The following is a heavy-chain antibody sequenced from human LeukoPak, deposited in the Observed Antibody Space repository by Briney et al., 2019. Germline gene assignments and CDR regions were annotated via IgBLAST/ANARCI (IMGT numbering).Heavy chain of an antibody. V-gene: IGHV1-69*13. CDR2: IIPIFGTT. Sequence: ASVKVSCKASGGTFSSYAISWVRQAPGQGLEWMGGIIPIFGTTNYAQKFQGRVTITADESTSTAYMALSSLRSEDTAVYYCARGVYSTWYFDLWGRGTLVTVSS. D-gene: IGHD6-13*01. CDR1: GGTFSSYA. CDR3: ARGVYSTWYFDL. J-gene: IGHJ2*01.